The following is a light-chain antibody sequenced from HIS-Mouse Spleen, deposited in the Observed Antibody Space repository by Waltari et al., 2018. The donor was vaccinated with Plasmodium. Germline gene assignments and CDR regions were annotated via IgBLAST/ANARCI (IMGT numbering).Light chain of an antibody. CDR2: EGS. CDR1: SSDVGCYNL. J-gene: IGLJ2*01. V-gene: IGLV2-23*01. CDR3: CSYAGSSTV. Sequence: QSALTQPASVSGSPGQSLTIPCTGTSSDVGCYNLVSWYQQHPGKAPKLMIYEGSKRPSGVSNRFSGSKSGNTASLTISGLQAEDEADYYCCSYAGSSTVFGGGTKLTVL.